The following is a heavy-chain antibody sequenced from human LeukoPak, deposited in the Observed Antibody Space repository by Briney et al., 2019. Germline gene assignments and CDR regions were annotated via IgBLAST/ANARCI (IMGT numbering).Heavy chain of an antibody. D-gene: IGHD2-2*01. Sequence: SVKVSCKASGGTFSTYGITWVRQAPGQGLECMGRIIPILGMTNYAQKFHDRVTITADKSTSTAYMELSSLTSEDTAVYSCARESGVCESSTCYQAFDYWGQGTLVTVSP. CDR1: GGTFSTYG. CDR3: ARESGVCESSTCYQAFDY. V-gene: IGHV1-69*04. J-gene: IGHJ4*02. CDR2: IIPILGMT.